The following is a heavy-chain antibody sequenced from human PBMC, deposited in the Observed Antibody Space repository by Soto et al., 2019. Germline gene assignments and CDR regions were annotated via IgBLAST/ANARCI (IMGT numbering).Heavy chain of an antibody. CDR3: ATARGGEMATDAEYSHH. CDR2: IYYSGST. D-gene: IGHD3-16*01. CDR1: GGSISSGDYY. J-gene: IGHJ1*01. V-gene: IGHV4-30-4*01. Sequence: PSETLSLTCTVSGGSISSGDYYWSWIRQPPGKGLEWIGYIYYSGSTYYNPSLKSRVTISVDTSKNQFSLKLSSVTAADTAVYYCATARGGEMATDAEYSHHWGQGTRVTVSS.